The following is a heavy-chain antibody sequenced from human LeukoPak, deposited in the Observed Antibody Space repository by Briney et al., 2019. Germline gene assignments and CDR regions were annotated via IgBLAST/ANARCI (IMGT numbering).Heavy chain of an antibody. CDR1: GFTFSNYG. Sequence: PGGSLRLSCAASGFTFSNYGMHWVRQAPGKGLEWVSAISGSGGSTYYADSVRGRFTISRDNSKNTLYLQMNSLRAEDTAVYYCAKYRADRPNMVRGVIIPYWGQGTLVTVSS. J-gene: IGHJ4*02. CDR3: AKYRADRPNMVRGVIIPY. D-gene: IGHD3-10*01. V-gene: IGHV3-23*01. CDR2: ISGSGGST.